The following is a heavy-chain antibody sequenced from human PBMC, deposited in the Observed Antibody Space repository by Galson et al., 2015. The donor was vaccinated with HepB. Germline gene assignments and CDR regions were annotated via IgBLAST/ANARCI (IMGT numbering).Heavy chain of an antibody. Sequence: SVKVSCKASGYTFTSYAMHWVRQAPGQRLEWMGWINAGNGNTKYSQKFQGRVTITRDTSASTAYMELSSLRSEDTAVYYCARDGIVGATLYYGMDVWGQGTTVTVSS. J-gene: IGHJ6*02. CDR2: INAGNGNT. CDR1: GYTFTSYA. CDR3: ARDGIVGATLYYGMDV. D-gene: IGHD1-26*01. V-gene: IGHV1-3*01.